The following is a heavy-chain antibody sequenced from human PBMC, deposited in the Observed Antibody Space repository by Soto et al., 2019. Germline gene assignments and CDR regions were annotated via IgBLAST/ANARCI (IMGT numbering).Heavy chain of an antibody. CDR3: ARVVMAYNWFDP. Sequence: ASVKVSCKASGGTFSSYAISWVRQAPGQGLEWMGGIIPIFGKANYAQKFQGRVTITGDESTSTAYMELSSLRSEDTAVYYCARVVMAYNWFDPWGQGTLVTVSS. J-gene: IGHJ5*02. CDR1: GGTFSSYA. CDR2: IIPIFGKA. V-gene: IGHV1-69*13. D-gene: IGHD3-22*01.